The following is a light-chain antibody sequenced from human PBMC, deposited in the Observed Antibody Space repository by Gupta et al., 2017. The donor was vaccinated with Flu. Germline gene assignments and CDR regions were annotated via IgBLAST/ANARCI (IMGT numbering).Light chain of an antibody. J-gene: IGLJ1*01. CDR1: SSDIGAGYG. V-gene: IGLV1-40*01. CDR2: ENK. CDR3: QSFDTRLNVYV. Sequence: QSVLTQPPSVSGAPGQWVTISCTGSSSDIGAGYGVHWYQQFPGTAPKLLIFENKYRPSGVPDRFSGAKSGTSASLAITGLQAEDEADYYCQSFDTRLNVYVFGTGTKVTVL.